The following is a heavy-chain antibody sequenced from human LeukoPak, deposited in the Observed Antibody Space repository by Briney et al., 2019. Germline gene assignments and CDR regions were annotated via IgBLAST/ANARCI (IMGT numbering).Heavy chain of an antibody. CDR1: GYTLTEFS. CDR2: FDPEDGET. CDR3: ATGTRWLQFHF. D-gene: IGHD5-24*01. V-gene: IGHV1-24*01. J-gene: IGHJ4*02. Sequence: ASVKLSCKVSGYTLTEFSMHWVRQAPGKGLEWMGGFDPEDGETIYAQKFQGRVTMTEDTSTDTAYMELSSLRSEDTAVYYCATGTRWLQFHFWGQGTLVTVSS.